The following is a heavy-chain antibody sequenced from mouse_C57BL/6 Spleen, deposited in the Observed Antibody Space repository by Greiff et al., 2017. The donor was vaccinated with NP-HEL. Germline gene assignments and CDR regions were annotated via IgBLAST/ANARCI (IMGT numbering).Heavy chain of an antibody. CDR2: ISDGGSYT. V-gene: IGHV5-4*01. D-gene: IGHD4-1*01. CDR3: ARDKTGTGFAY. CDR1: GFTFSSYA. Sequence: EVQLVESGGGLVKPGGSLKLSCAASGFTFSSYAMSWVRQTPEKRLEWVATISDGGSYTYYPDNVKGRFTISRDNAKNNLYLQMSHLKSEDTAMYYCARDKTGTGFAYWGQGTLVTVSA. J-gene: IGHJ3*01.